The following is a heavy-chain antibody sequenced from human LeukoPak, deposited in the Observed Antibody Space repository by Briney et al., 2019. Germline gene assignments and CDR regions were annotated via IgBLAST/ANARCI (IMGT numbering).Heavy chain of an antibody. CDR2: ISSSSSSYI. Sequence: NPGGSLRLSCAASGFTFSSYSMNWVRQAPGKGLEWVSSISSSSSSYIYYADSVKGRFTISRDNAKNSLYLQMNSLRAEDTAVYYCARGVRYFDWLSTSDDYWGQGTLVTVSS. J-gene: IGHJ4*02. CDR3: ARGVRYFDWLSTSDDY. V-gene: IGHV3-21*01. CDR1: GFTFSSYS. D-gene: IGHD3-9*01.